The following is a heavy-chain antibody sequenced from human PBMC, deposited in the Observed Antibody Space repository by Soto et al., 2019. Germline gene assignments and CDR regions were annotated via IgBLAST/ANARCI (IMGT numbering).Heavy chain of an antibody. Sequence: LRLSCAASGFTFSSYSMNWVRQAPGKGLEWVSSISSSSSYIYYADSVKGRFTISRDNAKNSLYLQMNSLRAEDTAVYYCARDLLDCSSTSCYTYNWFDPWRQGTLVTVSS. J-gene: IGHJ5*02. V-gene: IGHV3-21*01. D-gene: IGHD2-2*02. CDR3: ARDLLDCSSTSCYTYNWFDP. CDR2: ISSSSSYI. CDR1: GFTFSSYS.